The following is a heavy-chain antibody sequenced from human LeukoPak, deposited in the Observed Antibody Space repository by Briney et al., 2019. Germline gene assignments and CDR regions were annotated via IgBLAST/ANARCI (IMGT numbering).Heavy chain of an antibody. Sequence: PETLSLTCAVYGGSFSGYFWSWIRQPPGKGLEWIGEINHSGSTNYNPSLKSRVTISVDTSKNQFSLKLSSVTAADTAVYYCARGRAGDIVVVPAAILNWFDPWGQGTLVTVSS. V-gene: IGHV4-34*01. CDR1: GGSFSGYF. CDR3: ARGRAGDIVVVPAAILNWFDP. D-gene: IGHD2-2*01. CDR2: INHSGST. J-gene: IGHJ5*02.